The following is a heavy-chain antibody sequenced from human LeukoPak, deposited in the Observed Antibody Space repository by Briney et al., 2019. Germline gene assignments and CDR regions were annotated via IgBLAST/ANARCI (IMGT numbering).Heavy chain of an antibody. CDR1: GFTFKNYG. CDR3: AKAYSSSWSPYFDY. D-gene: IGHD6-13*01. CDR2: ISYDGSNN. J-gene: IGHJ4*02. Sequence: GRSLRLSCAGSGFTFKNYGMHWVRQAPGKELEWVAVISYDGSNNYYADSVKGRFTISRDNSKNTLYLQMNSLRPEDTALYYCAKAYSSSWSPYFDYWGQGTLVTVSS. V-gene: IGHV3-30*18.